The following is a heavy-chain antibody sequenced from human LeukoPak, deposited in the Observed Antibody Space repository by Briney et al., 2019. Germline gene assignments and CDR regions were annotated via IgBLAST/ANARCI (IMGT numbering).Heavy chain of an antibody. D-gene: IGHD3-16*01. J-gene: IGHJ6*02. CDR3: ARAYTPEYYYYYGMDV. V-gene: IGHV1-69*04. CDR2: IIPILGIA. Sequence: ASVKVSCKASGGTFSSYAISWVRQAPGQVLEWMGRIIPILGIANYAQKLQGRVTITADKSTSTAYMELSSLRSEDTAVYYCARAYTPEYYYYYGMDVWGQGTTVTVSS. CDR1: GGTFSSYA.